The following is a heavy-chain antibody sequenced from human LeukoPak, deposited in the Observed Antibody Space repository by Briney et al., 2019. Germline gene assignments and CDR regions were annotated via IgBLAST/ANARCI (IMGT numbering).Heavy chain of an antibody. CDR2: IIPIFGTA. V-gene: IGHV1-69*13. J-gene: IGHJ5*02. D-gene: IGHD3/OR15-3a*01. CDR3: AREGGLGTGYYWGFDP. CDR1: GGTFSSYA. Sequence: ASVKVSCKASGGTFSSYAISWVRQAPGQGLEWMGGIIPIFGTANYAQKFQGRVTITADESTSTAYMELSSLRSEDTAVYYCAREGGLGTGYYWGFDPWGQGTLVTVSS.